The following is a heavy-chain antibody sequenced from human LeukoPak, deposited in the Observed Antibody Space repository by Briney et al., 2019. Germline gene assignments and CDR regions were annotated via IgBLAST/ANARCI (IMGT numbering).Heavy chain of an antibody. CDR2: INAGNGNT. D-gene: IGHD3-22*01. CDR1: GYTFTSYA. V-gene: IGHV1-3*01. Sequence: ASVKVSCKASGYTFTSYAMHWARQAPGQRLEWMGWINAGNGNTKYSQKFQGRVTITRDTSASTAYMELSSLKSEDTALYYCARGGDRSSITADWGQGTLVTVSA. CDR3: ARGGDRSSITAD. J-gene: IGHJ4*01.